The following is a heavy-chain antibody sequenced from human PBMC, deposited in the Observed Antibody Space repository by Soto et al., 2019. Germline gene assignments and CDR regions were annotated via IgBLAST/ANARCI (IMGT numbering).Heavy chain of an antibody. Sequence: PGGSLRLSCAASGFTFSSYEMNWVRQAPGKGLEWVSYISSSGSTIYYADSVKGRFTISRDNAKNSLHLQMNGLRAEDTAVYYCARGSDIVVVVAATPGWFDPWGQGTLVTVSS. CDR2: ISSSGSTI. J-gene: IGHJ5*02. V-gene: IGHV3-48*03. CDR1: GFTFSSYE. CDR3: ARGSDIVVVVAATPGWFDP. D-gene: IGHD2-15*01.